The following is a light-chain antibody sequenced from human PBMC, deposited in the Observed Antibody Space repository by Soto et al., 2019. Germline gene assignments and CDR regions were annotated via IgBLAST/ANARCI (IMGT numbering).Light chain of an antibody. J-gene: IGKJ1*01. CDR1: QSVSSSY. V-gene: IGKV3-20*01. CDR2: AAS. CDR3: QQYGNSPWT. Sequence: EIVLTQSPGTLSLSPGERATLSCRASQSVSSSYVAWYQHKPGQAPRVLIHAASSRTTGIPDRFSGSASGTEFTLTISRLEPEDFAVYYCQQYGNSPWTFGQGTKVDIK.